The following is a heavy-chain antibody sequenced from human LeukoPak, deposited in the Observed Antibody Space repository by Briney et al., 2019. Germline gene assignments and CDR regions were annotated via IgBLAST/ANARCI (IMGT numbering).Heavy chain of an antibody. CDR1: GGSISSGGYY. CDR2: IYYSGST. CDR3: ARTDCSSTSCYPDY. Sequence: SETLSLTCTVSGGSISSGGYYWGWLRQHPGKGLEWFGYIYYSGSTYYNPSLKSRVTISVDTSKNQFSLKLSSVTAADTAVYYCARTDCSSTSCYPDYWGQGTLVTVSS. D-gene: IGHD2-2*01. V-gene: IGHV4-31*03. J-gene: IGHJ4*02.